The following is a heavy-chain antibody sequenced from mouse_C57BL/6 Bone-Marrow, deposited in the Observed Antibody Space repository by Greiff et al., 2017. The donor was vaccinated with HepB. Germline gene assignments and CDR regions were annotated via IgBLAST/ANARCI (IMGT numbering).Heavy chain of an antibody. Sequence: EVQVVESGGDLVKPGGSLKLSCAASGFTFSSYGMSWVRQTPDKRLEWVATISSGGSYTYYPDSVKGRFTISRDNAKNTLYLQMSSLKSEDTAMYYCARRGYGFDYWGQGTTLTVSS. CDR3: ARRGYGFDY. CDR1: GFTFSSYG. D-gene: IGHD2-2*01. CDR2: ISSGGSYT. V-gene: IGHV5-6*01. J-gene: IGHJ2*01.